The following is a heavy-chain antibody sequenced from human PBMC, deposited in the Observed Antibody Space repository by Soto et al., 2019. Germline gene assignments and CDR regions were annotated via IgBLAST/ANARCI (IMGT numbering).Heavy chain of an antibody. Sequence: PGGSLRLSCTASGFTFSSYAISWVRQAPVKGLDWVSASSGSGGSTYYADSVKDRFTISRDNSNNTQYLQMNSLIAEDTAVYYCAKDTVLLSFDYWGQGTLVTVSS. V-gene: IGHV3-23*01. CDR1: GFTFSSYA. J-gene: IGHJ4*02. CDR2: SSGSGGST. D-gene: IGHD2-15*01. CDR3: AKDTVLLSFDY.